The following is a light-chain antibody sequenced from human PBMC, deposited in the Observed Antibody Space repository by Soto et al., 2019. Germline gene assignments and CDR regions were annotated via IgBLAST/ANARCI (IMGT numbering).Light chain of an antibody. J-gene: IGKJ1*01. CDR1: QSVSSNY. Sequence: DIVLTQSPGTLSLSPGERATLSCRASQSVSSNYLAWYQQRPGQAPRLLIYGTSSRATGIPGRISGSGSGTDFPLTISRLEPEDFAVYYCLQYGSSPRTFVQGTRVEIK. V-gene: IGKV3-20*01. CDR3: LQYGSSPRT. CDR2: GTS.